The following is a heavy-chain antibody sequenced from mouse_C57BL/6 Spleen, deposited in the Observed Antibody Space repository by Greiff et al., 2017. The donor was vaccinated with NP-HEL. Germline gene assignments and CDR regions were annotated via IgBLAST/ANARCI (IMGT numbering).Heavy chain of an antibody. V-gene: IGHV1-82*01. CDR2: IYPGDGDT. CDR1: GYAFSSSW. Sequence: QVQLQQSGPELVKPGASVKISCKASGYAFSSSWMNWVKQRPGKGLEWIGRIYPGDGDTNYNGKFKGKATLTADKSSSTAYMQLSSLTSEDSAVYFCARGGYYSNGYAMDYWGQGTSVTVSS. D-gene: IGHD2-5*01. CDR3: ARGGYYSNGYAMDY. J-gene: IGHJ4*01.